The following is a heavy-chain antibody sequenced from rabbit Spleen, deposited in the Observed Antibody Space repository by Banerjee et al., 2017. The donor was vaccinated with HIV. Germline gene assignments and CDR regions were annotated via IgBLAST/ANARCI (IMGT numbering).Heavy chain of an antibody. J-gene: IGHJ2*01. CDR1: GIDFSRGYD. CDR3: ARNYVNTFDP. Sequence: QQLVESGGGLVQPGESLKLSCKASGIDFSRGYDMCWVRQAPGKGLGWIACVGSGGFTYSATWAKGRFTISKASSTTVTLQMTSLTAADTATYFCARNYVNTFDPWGPGTLVTVS. CDR2: VGSGGFT. D-gene: IGHD1-1*01. V-gene: IGHV1S40*01.